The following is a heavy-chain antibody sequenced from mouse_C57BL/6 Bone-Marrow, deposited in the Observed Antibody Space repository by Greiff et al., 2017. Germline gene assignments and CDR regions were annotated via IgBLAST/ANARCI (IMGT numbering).Heavy chain of an antibody. CDR2: IHPSDSDT. CDR1: GYTFTSYW. V-gene: IGHV1-74*01. CDR3: ERGDYDYDRWFAY. D-gene: IGHD2-4*01. J-gene: IGHJ3*01. Sequence: QVQLQQPGAELVKPGASVKVSCKASGYTFTSYWMHWVQQRPGQGLEWIGRIHPSDSDTNYNQKFKGKATLTVDKSSTTPYLQISRLTSEDSAVYNCERGDYDYDRWFAYWGQGTLVTVSA.